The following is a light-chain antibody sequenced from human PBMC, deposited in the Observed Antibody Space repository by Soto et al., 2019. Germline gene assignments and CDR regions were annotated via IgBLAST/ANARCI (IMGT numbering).Light chain of an antibody. CDR2: YDS. CDR1: NIGSKS. J-gene: IGLJ2*01. CDR3: QVWDSSSDHP. V-gene: IGLV3-21*04. Sequence: SCELTQPPSVSVAPGKTARITCGGNNIGSKSVHWYQQKPGQAPVLVIYYDSDRPSGIPERFSGSNSGNTATLTISRVEAGDEADYYCQVWDSSSDHPLGGGTKLTVL.